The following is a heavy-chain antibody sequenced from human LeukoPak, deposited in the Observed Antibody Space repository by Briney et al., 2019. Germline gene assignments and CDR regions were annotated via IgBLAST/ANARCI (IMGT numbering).Heavy chain of an antibody. D-gene: IGHD2/OR15-2a*01. CDR3: ARDRATLDY. Sequence: GGSLRLSCAASGFTFRSYWMSWVRQAPGKGLEWVANIKQDGSEKYYVDSVKGRSTISRDNAKNSLHLQMNSLRAEDTAVYYCARDRATLDYWGQGTLVTVSS. CDR1: GFTFRSYW. J-gene: IGHJ4*02. CDR2: IKQDGSEK. V-gene: IGHV3-7*01.